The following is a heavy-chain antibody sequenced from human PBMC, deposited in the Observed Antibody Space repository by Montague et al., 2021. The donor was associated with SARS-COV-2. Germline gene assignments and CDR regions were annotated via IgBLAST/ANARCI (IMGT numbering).Heavy chain of an antibody. CDR3: ARVDSNGPGEY. J-gene: IGHJ4*02. V-gene: IGHV4-59*08. CDR1: GGSLNNYS. Sequence: SETLSLTCTVSGGSLNNYSWSWIRQPPGKGLEWVGYISDSGSTKYNPSLQSRVTISVDTARNQFSLKLLSVTAADTAFYYCARVDSNGPGEYWGQGILVSVSS. CDR2: ISDSGST. D-gene: IGHD3-22*01.